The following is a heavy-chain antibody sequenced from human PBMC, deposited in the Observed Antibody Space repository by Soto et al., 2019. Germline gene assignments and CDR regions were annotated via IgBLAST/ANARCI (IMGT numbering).Heavy chain of an antibody. V-gene: IGHV4-39*01. D-gene: IGHD5-18*01. CDR3: ARGTRGSYGYYFDY. J-gene: IGHJ4*02. CDR2: IYYSGST. Sequence: SETLSLTCTVSGGSISSSSYYWGWIRQPPGKGLEWIGGIYYSGSTYYNPSLKSRVTISVDTSKNQFSLKLSSVTAADTAVYYCARGTRGSYGYYFDYWGQGTLVTVSS. CDR1: GGSISSSSYY.